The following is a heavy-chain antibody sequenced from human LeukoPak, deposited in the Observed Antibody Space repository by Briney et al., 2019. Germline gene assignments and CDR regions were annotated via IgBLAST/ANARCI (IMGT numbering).Heavy chain of an antibody. CDR1: GFTFTSSA. D-gene: IGHD2-15*01. J-gene: IGHJ4*02. CDR2: IVVGSDNT. V-gene: IGHV1-58*02. CDR3: AADLAYCSGGRCHLDY. Sequence: SVKVSCKTSGFTFTSSAMQWVRQARGQSLEWIGWIVVGSDNTNYAQKFQERVTITRDMSTSTAYMELSSLRSEDTAVYYCAADLAYCSGGRCHLDYWGQGTLVTVSS.